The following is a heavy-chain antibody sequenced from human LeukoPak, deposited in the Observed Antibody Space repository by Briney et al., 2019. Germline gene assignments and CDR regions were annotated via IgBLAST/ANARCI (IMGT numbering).Heavy chain of an antibody. J-gene: IGHJ5*02. Sequence: SETLSLTCAVSGGSISSYYWSWIRQPPGKGLEWIGYIYYSGNTKYSPSLKSRVTMSVDTSKNQFSLKLSSVTAADTAVYYCARHTGYCSSTKCYSRFDPWGQGTLVTVSS. CDR3: ARHTGYCSSTKCYSRFDP. D-gene: IGHD2-2*02. V-gene: IGHV4-59*08. CDR1: GGSISSYY. CDR2: IYYSGNT.